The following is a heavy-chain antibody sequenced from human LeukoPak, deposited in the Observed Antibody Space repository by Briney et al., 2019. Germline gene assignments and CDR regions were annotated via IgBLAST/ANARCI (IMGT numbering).Heavy chain of an antibody. V-gene: IGHV3-21*01. D-gene: IGHD1-26*01. J-gene: IGHJ4*02. CDR3: ARSPGEWEPMYYFDY. CDR2: ISSSSSYI. Sequence: TGGSLRLSCAASGFTFSSYSMNWVRQAPGKGLEWVSSISSSSSYIYYADSVKGRSTISRDNAKNSLYLQMNSLRAEDTAVYYCARSPGEWEPMYYFDYWGQGTLVTVSP. CDR1: GFTFSSYS.